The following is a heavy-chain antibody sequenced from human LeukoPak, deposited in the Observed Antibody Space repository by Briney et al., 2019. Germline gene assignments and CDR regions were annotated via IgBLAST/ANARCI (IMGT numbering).Heavy chain of an antibody. CDR3: TRGMTAMIRGDYFDY. D-gene: IGHD5-18*01. CDR2: IKPDGTER. J-gene: IGHJ4*02. CDR1: GFTFSQYW. Sequence: QPGGSLRLSCAASGFTFSQYWMTWVRQAPGKGLEWVANIKPDGTERYYVDSLKGRFSISRDNDKNSLYLRMNSLSADDTAVYYCTRGMTAMIRGDYFDYWGQGTPVTVSS. V-gene: IGHV3-7*01.